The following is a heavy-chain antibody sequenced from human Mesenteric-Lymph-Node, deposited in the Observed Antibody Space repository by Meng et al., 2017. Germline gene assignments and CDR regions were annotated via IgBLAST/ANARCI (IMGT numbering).Heavy chain of an antibody. CDR1: GYSFTSYW. D-gene: IGHD4-11*01. Sequence: GESLKISCKGSGYSFTSYWIGWVRQMPGKGLEWMGIIYPGDSDTRYSPSFQGQVTISADKSISTAYLQWSSLKASDTAMYYCARSSKWPSYYYYYYGMDVWGQGTTVTVSS. CDR3: ARSSKWPSYYYYYYGMDV. V-gene: IGHV5-51*01. J-gene: IGHJ6*02. CDR2: IYPGDSDT.